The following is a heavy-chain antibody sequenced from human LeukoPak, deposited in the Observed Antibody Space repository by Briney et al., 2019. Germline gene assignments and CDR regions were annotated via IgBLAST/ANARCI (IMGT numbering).Heavy chain of an antibody. J-gene: IGHJ6*02. CDR3: ARPLFGGYSSYYGMDV. V-gene: IGHV3-66*04. D-gene: IGHD3-22*01. Sequence: PGGSLRLSCAASGFTASSNYMSWVRQAPGKGLEWVSVIYSGGNTYYADSVKGRFTISRDNSKNTLYLQMNSLRAEDTAVYYCARPLFGGYSSYYGMDVWGQGTTVTVSS. CDR1: GFTASSNY. CDR2: IYSGGNT.